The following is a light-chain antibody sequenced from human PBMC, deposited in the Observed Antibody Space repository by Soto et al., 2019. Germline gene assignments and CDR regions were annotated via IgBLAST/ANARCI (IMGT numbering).Light chain of an antibody. CDR1: SSDVGGYNY. CDR2: EVS. V-gene: IGLV2-8*01. Sequence: QSVLTQPPSASGSPGQSVTISCTGTSSDVGGYNYVSWYQQHPGKAPKLMIYEVSKRPSGVPDRFSGSKSGNTASLTVSGLQAEDEADYYCSSYEGSNIPFGTGTKVTVL. J-gene: IGLJ1*01. CDR3: SSYEGSNIP.